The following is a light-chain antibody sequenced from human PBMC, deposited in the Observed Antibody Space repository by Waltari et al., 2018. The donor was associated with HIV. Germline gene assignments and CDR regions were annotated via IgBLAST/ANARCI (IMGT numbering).Light chain of an antibody. J-gene: IGLJ2*01. V-gene: IGLV2-8*01. CDR2: EVS. CDR1: SSDIGAYDS. CDR3: SSYGDNIRVL. Sequence: QSALTPLPSASGSLGQSVTTSCTGYSSDIGAYDSVSWFQQHPNNAPKLLLYEVSKRPSGVPDLFSGSRSGETAFLSVSGLQPDDTAGYFCSSYGDNIRVLFGGGTNLTVL.